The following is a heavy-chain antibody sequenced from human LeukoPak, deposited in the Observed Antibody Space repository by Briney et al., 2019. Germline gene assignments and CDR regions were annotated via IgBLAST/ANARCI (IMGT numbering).Heavy chain of an antibody. J-gene: IGHJ4*02. V-gene: IGHV3-74*01. Sequence: GGSLRLSCAASRFAFNKYLMHWVRQTPGKGLVWVSRVNGDGSTTSYADSVKGGFTISRDNAKNTLYLQMSSLRAEDTAVYYCAIGNYYDSRGYYTFGHWGQGTLVAVSS. CDR1: RFAFNKYL. CDR2: VNGDGSTT. CDR3: AIGNYYDSRGYYTFGH. D-gene: IGHD3-22*01.